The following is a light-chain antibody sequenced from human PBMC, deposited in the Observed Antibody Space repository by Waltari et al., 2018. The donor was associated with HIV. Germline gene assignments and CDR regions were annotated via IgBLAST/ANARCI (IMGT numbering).Light chain of an antibody. J-gene: IGLJ2*01. V-gene: IGLV1-51*01. CDR3: GTWDSSLSAL. CDR2: DNN. CDR1: SSNVGPNY. Sequence: QSVLTQPPSVSAAPGQKVTSRCSGSSSNVGPNYVSWYQQLPGTAPKLLIYDNNKRPSGIPDRFSGSKSGTSATLGITGLQTGDEADYYCGTWDSSLSALFGGGTKLTVL.